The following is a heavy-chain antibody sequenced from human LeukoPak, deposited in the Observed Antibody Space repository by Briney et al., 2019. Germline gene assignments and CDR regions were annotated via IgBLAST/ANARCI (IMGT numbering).Heavy chain of an antibody. D-gene: IGHD3-22*01. CDR3: ASSPWGSSGFDY. V-gene: IGHV4-34*01. J-gene: IGHJ4*02. CDR2: INHSGST. CDR1: GGSFSGYY. Sequence: SETLSLTCAVYGGSFSGYYWSWIRQPPGKGLEWIGEINHSGSTNYNPSLKSRVTISVDTSKNQFSLKLSSVTAADTAVYYCASSPWGSSGFDYWGQGTLVTVSS.